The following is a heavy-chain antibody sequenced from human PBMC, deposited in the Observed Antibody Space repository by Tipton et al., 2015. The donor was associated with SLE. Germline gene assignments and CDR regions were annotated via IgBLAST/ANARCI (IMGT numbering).Heavy chain of an antibody. CDR1: GGSFSGYS. J-gene: IGHJ6*02. Sequence: TLSLPCAVYGGSFSGYSWNWIRQPPGTGLAWIGEINHSESTNYNPSLKSRVSISVDTSKNQFSLKLSSVTAADTAVYYCARKDTTMVWGDYYYGRDVWAQAPTVTVSS. V-gene: IGHV4-34*01. D-gene: IGHD5-18*01. CDR3: ARKDTTMVWGDYYYGRDV. CDR2: INHSEST.